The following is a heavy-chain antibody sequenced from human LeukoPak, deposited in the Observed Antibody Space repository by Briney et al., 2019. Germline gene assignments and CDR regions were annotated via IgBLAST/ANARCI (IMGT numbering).Heavy chain of an antibody. CDR2: ISSSSSYI. D-gene: IGHD6-13*01. CDR1: GFSFSSHS. V-gene: IGHV3-21*01. J-gene: IGHJ6*02. Sequence: PGGSLRLSCAASGFSFSSHSMNWVRQAPGKGLEWVSSISSSSSYIYYADSVKGRFTISREKDKNTLFLQMTRQRAEETALYYCARDNYSSSWYDVYYYYYGMDVWGQGTTVTVSS. CDR3: ARDNYSSSWYDVYYYYYGMDV.